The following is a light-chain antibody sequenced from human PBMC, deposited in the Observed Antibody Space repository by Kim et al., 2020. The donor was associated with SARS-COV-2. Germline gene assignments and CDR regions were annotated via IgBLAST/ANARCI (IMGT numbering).Light chain of an antibody. Sequence: PGRTARITCSGDALSKIFAYWYQQKSGQAPVLVIYNDSEKPSGIPERFSGSSSGTTVTLTISGVQAEDEADYYCQSADSSGTYWVFGGGTQLTVL. CDR2: NDS. CDR3: QSADSSGTYWV. J-gene: IGLJ3*02. V-gene: IGLV3-25*03. CDR1: ALSKIF.